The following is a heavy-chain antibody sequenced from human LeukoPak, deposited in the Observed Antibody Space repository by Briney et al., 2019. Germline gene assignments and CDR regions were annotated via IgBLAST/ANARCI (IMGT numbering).Heavy chain of an antibody. D-gene: IGHD2-15*01. Sequence: GGSLRLSCAASGFTFSSYSMNWVRQAPGKGLEWVSSISSSSSYIYYADSVEGRFTISRDNAKNSLYLQMNSLRAEDTAVYYCARVGLKCSGGSCSSRSNWFDPWGQGTPVTVSS. CDR1: GFTFSSYS. CDR3: ARVGLKCSGGSCSSRSNWFDP. J-gene: IGHJ5*02. CDR2: ISSSSSYI. V-gene: IGHV3-21*01.